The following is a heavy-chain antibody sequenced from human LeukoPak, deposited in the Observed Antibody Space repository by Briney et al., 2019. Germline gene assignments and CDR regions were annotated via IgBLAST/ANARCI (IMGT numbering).Heavy chain of an antibody. CDR2: VFDNEDA. J-gene: IGHJ4*02. CDR3: AKGETVTTSPFDY. Sequence: SETLCLTCAVSGASLSHYHWNWFRQPPGKGLEWIASVFDNEDANYNPSLESRVTISLDTSKSHVSLRLTSVTAADTAVYFCAKGETVTTSPFDYWGQGILVTVSS. CDR1: GASLSHYH. V-gene: IGHV4-59*01. D-gene: IGHD4-17*01.